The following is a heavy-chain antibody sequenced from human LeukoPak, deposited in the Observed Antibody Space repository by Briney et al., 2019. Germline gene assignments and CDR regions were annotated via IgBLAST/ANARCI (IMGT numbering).Heavy chain of an antibody. CDR3: ARDNWNVPGGRDY. CDR1: GGTFSSYA. J-gene: IGHJ4*02. CDR2: IIPIFGTA. D-gene: IGHD1-20*01. V-gene: IGHV1-69*13. Sequence: SVKVSCKASGGTFSSYAISWVRQAPGQGLEWMGGIIPIFGTANYAQKFQGRVTITADESTSTAYMELSSQRSEDTAVYYCARDNWNVPGGRDYWGQGTLVTVSS.